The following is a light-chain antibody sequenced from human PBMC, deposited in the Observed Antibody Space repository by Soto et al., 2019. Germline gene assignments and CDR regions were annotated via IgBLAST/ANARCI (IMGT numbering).Light chain of an antibody. CDR2: SNI. CDR1: SSNIGSKS. Sequence: QSVLTQPPSASGTPGQRVTISWSGSSSNIGSKSVNRNQHLPGTAPKLLIYSNIQRPSGVPDRFSGSKSGTSASLAISGLQSEDEADYYCAAWDDSLDGDVFGTGTKVTVL. CDR3: AAWDDSLDGDV. V-gene: IGLV1-44*01. J-gene: IGLJ1*01.